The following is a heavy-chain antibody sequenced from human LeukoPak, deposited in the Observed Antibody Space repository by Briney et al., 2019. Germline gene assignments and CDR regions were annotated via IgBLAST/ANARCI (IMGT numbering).Heavy chain of an antibody. V-gene: IGHV3-64*01. CDR2: ISSNGGST. CDR3: ARDEIMDV. D-gene: IGHD5-24*01. Sequence: GGSLRPSCAASGFTFSSYAMHWVRQAPGKGLEYVSAISSNGGSTYYANSVKGRFTISRDNSKNTLYLQMGSLRAEDMAVYYCARDEIMDVWGQGTTVTVSS. J-gene: IGHJ6*02. CDR1: GFTFSSYA.